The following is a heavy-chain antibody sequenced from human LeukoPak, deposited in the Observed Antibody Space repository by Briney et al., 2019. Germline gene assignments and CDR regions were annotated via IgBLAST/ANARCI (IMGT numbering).Heavy chain of an antibody. J-gene: IGHJ6*03. CDR3: ARAPSRYCSGGSCYRQGYYYYYMDV. CDR1: GYTLTELS. Sequence: ASVKVSCKVSGYTLTELSMHWVRQAPGKGLEWMGGFDPEDGETIYAQKFQGRVTMTRDMSTSTVYMELSSLRSEDTAVYYCARAPSRYCSGGSCYRQGYYYYYMDVWGKGTTVTVSS. D-gene: IGHD2-15*01. V-gene: IGHV1-24*01. CDR2: FDPEDGET.